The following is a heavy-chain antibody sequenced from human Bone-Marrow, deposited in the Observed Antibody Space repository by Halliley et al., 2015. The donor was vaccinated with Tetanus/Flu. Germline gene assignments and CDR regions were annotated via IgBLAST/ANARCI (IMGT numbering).Heavy chain of an antibody. J-gene: IGHJ3*02. V-gene: IGHV4-31*03. D-gene: IGHD3-10*01. Sequence: LRLSCTVSGDSISRGYYFWSWVRQHPGKGLEWIGYMHHSGSSFYSASRKSRIAMSVDTSKNQFSLKLTGVTAADTAVYYCAREGGGSAGAFDIWGQGTIVTVSS. CDR1: GDSISRGYYF. CDR2: MHHSGSS. CDR3: AREGGGSAGAFDI.